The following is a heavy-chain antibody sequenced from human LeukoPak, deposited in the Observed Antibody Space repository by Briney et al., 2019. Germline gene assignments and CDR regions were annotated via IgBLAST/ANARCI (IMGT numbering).Heavy chain of an antibody. CDR2: ISSSGSTI. CDR1: GFTFSDYY. CDR3: ARDSRIVGATDAFDI. D-gene: IGHD1-26*01. J-gene: IGHJ3*02. V-gene: IGHV3-11*04. Sequence: PGGSLRLSCAASGFTFSDYYMSWIRQAPGKGLEWVSYISSSGSTIYYADSVKGRFTISRDNAKNSLYLQMNSLRAEDTAVYYCARDSRIVGATDAFDIWGQGTMVTVSS.